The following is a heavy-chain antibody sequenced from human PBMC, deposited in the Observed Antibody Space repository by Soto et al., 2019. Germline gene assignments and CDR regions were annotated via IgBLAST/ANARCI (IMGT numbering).Heavy chain of an antibody. CDR1: GCTFTSYG. J-gene: IGHJ6*02. CDR2: ISVDDGDT. D-gene: IGHD5-18*01. V-gene: IGHV1-18*04. CDR3: ARDQVAKWAPGSAMVNYYYGMDA. Sequence: ASVKVSCKASGCTFTSYGISWVRRAPGQGLEWMGWISVDDGDTNYAQNFQGRVTMSTDTSTSTAYMEMRSLRSDDTAVYYCARDQVAKWAPGSAMVNYYYGMDAWGQGTTVTVSS.